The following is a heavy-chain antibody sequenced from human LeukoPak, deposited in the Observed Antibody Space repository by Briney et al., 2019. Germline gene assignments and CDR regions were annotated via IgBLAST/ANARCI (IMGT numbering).Heavy chain of an antibody. CDR1: GYTFTGYY. CDR2: INPDSGGT. J-gene: IGHJ3*02. V-gene: IGHV1-2*02. Sequence: ASVKVSCKASGYTFTGYYMHWVRQAPGQGLEWMGWINPDSGGTNYAQKFQGRVTMTRDTSISTAYMELSRLRSDDTAVYYCARGLGVTNDAFDIWGQGTMVTVSS. D-gene: IGHD2-21*02. CDR3: ARGLGVTNDAFDI.